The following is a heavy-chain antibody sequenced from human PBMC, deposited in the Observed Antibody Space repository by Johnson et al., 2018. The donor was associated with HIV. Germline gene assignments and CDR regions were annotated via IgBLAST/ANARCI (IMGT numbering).Heavy chain of an antibody. D-gene: IGHD4/OR15-4a*01. V-gene: IGHV3-13*01. CDR2: IGTAGDT. CDR3: ARVGANFDAFDI. J-gene: IGHJ3*02. Sequence: WVSAIGTAGDTSYPGSVKGRFTISRENAKNSLYLQMNSLRAEDTAVYYCARVGANFDAFDIWGQGTMVTVSS.